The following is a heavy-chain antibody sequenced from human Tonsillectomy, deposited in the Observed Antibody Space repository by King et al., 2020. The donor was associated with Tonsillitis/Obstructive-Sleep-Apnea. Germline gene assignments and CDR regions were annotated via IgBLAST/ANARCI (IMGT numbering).Heavy chain of an antibody. Sequence: VQLQQWGAGLLKPSETLSLTCAVYGGSFSGYYWSWIRQPPGKGLEWIGEINHGGSTNYNPSLKSRVTISVDTSKNQFSLKLSSVTAADTAVYYCARSRRYCSGGSCLYYYFYMDVWGKGTTVTVSS. V-gene: IGHV4-34*01. CDR2: INHGGST. J-gene: IGHJ6*03. D-gene: IGHD2-15*01. CDR3: ARSRRYCSGGSCLYYYFYMDV. CDR1: GGSFSGYY.